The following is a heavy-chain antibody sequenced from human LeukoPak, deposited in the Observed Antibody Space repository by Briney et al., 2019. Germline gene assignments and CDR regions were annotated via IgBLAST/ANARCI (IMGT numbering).Heavy chain of an antibody. CDR1: GFTFSSYA. CDR2: ISGSGGST. J-gene: IGHJ4*02. D-gene: IGHD3-22*01. Sequence: GGSLRLSCAASGFTFSSYAMSWVRQAPGKGLEWVSAISGSGGSTYYAGSLKGRFTISRDNSKNTLSLQMNSLRAEDTAVYYCAKATVVTPIDYWGQGTLVTVSS. CDR3: AKATVVTPIDY. V-gene: IGHV3-23*01.